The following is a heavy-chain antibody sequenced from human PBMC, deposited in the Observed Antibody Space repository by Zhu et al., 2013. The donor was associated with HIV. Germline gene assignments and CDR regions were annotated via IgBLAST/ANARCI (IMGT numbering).Heavy chain of an antibody. CDR1: GFNFGEAP. CDR3: TTVESASGWFGAFDV. Sequence: QVHLVQSGAEVKKPGASVKVSCKVSGFNFGEAPLHWVRQSLGKGLEWLGGFDPDDYGALTEQRFQGRLTVTEDTSTDTAYMELSSLTFEDTAVYYCTTVESASGWFGAFDVWGQGTVVTVSS. CDR2: FDPDDYGA. V-gene: IGHV1-24*01. J-gene: IGHJ3*01. D-gene: IGHD3-10*01.